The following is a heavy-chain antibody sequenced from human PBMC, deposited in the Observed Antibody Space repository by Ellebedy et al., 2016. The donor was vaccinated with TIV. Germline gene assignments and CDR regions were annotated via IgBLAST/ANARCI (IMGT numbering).Heavy chain of an antibody. D-gene: IGHD6-13*01. V-gene: IGHV4-34*01. CDR3: ATTSSAGLAY. Sequence: SETLSLTXAVYVGPFNDYFWTWIRQPPGKGLEWIGEIDHSGSTNYNPSLKSRVTVSSDTSKNQFSLKLTSVTAADTAVYYCATTSSAGLAYWGQGTLVTVSS. J-gene: IGHJ4*02. CDR1: VGPFNDYF. CDR2: IDHSGST.